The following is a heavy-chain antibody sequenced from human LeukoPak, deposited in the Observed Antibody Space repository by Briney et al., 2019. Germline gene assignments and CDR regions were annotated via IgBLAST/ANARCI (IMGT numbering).Heavy chain of an antibody. Sequence: GRSLRLSCAASGFTFSSYAMHWVRQAPGKGLEWVAVISYGGSNKYYADSVKGRFTISRDNSKNTLYLQMNSLRAEDTAVYYCAREMGGSGSYYHPHAFDIWGQGTMVTVSS. J-gene: IGHJ3*02. CDR2: ISYGGSNK. CDR1: GFTFSSYA. V-gene: IGHV3-30-3*01. D-gene: IGHD3-10*01. CDR3: AREMGGSGSYYHPHAFDI.